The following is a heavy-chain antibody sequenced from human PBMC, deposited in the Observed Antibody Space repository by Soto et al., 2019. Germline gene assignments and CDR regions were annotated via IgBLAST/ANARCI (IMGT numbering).Heavy chain of an antibody. D-gene: IGHD3-9*01. CDR1: GFTVSSNY. J-gene: IGHJ4*02. CDR3: ARDGPYDILTGYRVY. CDR2: IYSGGST. Sequence: EVQLVESGGGLVQPGGSLRLSCAASGFTVSSNYMSWVRQAPGKGLEWVSVIYSGGSTYYADSVKGRFTISRDNSKNTLYLHMNSLRAEDTAVYYCARDGPYDILTGYRVYWGQGTLVTVSS. V-gene: IGHV3-66*01.